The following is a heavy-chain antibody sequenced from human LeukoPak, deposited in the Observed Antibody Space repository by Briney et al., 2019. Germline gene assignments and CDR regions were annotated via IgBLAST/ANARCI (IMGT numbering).Heavy chain of an antibody. CDR3: VTDRFSLDYYYYGMDV. D-gene: IGHD3-3*01. Sequence: WASVKVSCKASGYTFTSNYLHWVRQAPGQGLEWLGLINPNNGGTSFAQKFQGRVTMTRDTSTSTVYMDLSGLRSEDTAVYYCVTDRFSLDYYYYGMDVWGQGTTVTVSS. CDR1: GYTFTSNY. V-gene: IGHV1-46*03. CDR2: INPNNGGT. J-gene: IGHJ6*02.